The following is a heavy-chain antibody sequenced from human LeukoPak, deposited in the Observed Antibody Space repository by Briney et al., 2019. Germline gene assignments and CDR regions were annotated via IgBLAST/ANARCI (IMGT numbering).Heavy chain of an antibody. D-gene: IGHD2-15*01. CDR3: AREERDIVVVVAATGLYNWFDP. Sequence: SVKVSCKASGGTFSSYAISWVRQAPGQGLEWMGRIIPILGIANYAQKFQGRVTITADKSTSTAYMELSSLRSEDMAVYYCAREERDIVVVVAATGLYNWFDPWGQGTLVTVSS. J-gene: IGHJ5*02. V-gene: IGHV1-69*04. CDR1: GGTFSSYA. CDR2: IIPILGIA.